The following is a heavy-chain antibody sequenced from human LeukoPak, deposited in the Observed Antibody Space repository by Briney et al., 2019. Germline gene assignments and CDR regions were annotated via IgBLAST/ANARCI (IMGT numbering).Heavy chain of an antibody. D-gene: IGHD3-22*01. Sequence: GGSLRLSCAASGFTFSSSAMSWVRQAPGKGLEWVSVIYSGGSTYYADSVKGRFTISRDNSKNTLYLQMNSLRAEDTAVYYCARWGDDYYDSSGYYPYFDYWGQGTLVTVSS. CDR3: ARWGDDYYDSSGYYPYFDY. CDR1: GFTFSSSA. V-gene: IGHV3-66*01. J-gene: IGHJ4*02. CDR2: IYSGGST.